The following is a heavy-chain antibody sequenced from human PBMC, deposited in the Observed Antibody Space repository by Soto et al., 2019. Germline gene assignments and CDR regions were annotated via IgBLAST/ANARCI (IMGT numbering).Heavy chain of an antibody. J-gene: IGHJ4*02. V-gene: IGHV3-30*18. CDR2: ISHDGSDK. Sequence: PGGSLRLSCTASGFAFISYGMHWIRQAPGMGLEWVAVISHDGSDKYYADSVKGRFTISRDNSKSTLYLQMNTLRVEDTSVYYCAKPYYYANSGYYPDHWGQGTLVTVSS. CDR1: GFAFISYG. CDR3: AKPYYYANSGYYPDH. D-gene: IGHD3-22*01.